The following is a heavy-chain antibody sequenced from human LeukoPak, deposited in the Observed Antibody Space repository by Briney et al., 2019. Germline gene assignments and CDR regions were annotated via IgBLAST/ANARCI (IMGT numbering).Heavy chain of an antibody. V-gene: IGHV1-24*01. Sequence: ASVKVSCKVSGYTLTELSMHWVPQAPGKGLEWMRGFDSEDGERIYAQKFQGRVTMTEDTSADTAYMELSSLRSDDTAVYYCARGLPNRSWHSSSWSLDYWGQGTLVTVSS. CDR2: FDSEDGER. J-gene: IGHJ4*02. CDR3: ARGLPNRSWHSSSWSLDY. D-gene: IGHD6-13*01. CDR1: GYTLTELS.